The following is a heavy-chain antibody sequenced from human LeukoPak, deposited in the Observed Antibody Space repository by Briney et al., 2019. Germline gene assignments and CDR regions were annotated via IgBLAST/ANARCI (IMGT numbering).Heavy chain of an antibody. CDR1: GFIFSSSA. CDR3: TKGGSYAPLDY. Sequence: GGSLRLSCAASGFIFSSSAMTWVRQAPGKGLEWVSAISGTGGSTVYADSVKGRLTISRDNSKNTLYLQVSSLRDEDTAIYYCTKGGSYAPLDYWGQGTLVTVSS. D-gene: IGHD1-26*01. CDR2: ISGTGGST. V-gene: IGHV3-23*01. J-gene: IGHJ4*02.